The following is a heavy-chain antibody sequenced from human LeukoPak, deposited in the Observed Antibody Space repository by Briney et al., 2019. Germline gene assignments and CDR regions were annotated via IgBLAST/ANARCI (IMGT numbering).Heavy chain of an antibody. V-gene: IGHV3-7*01. J-gene: IGHJ5*02. CDR3: ARGVVPAAKYRFDP. CDR2: IKQDGSEK. Sequence: PGGSLRLSCTASGFTFSSYWMSWVRQAPGKGLEWVANIKQDGSEKYYVDSVKGRFTISRDNAKNSLYLQMNSLRAEDTAVYYCARGVVPAAKYRFDPWGQGTLVTVSS. D-gene: IGHD2-2*01. CDR1: GFTFSSYW.